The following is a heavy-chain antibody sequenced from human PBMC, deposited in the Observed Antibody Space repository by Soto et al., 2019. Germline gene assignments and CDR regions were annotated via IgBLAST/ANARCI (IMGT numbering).Heavy chain of an antibody. CDR3: AKDGYCSGGSCSQTGYYFDY. CDR2: ISGSGGST. Sequence: GGSLRLSCAASGFTFSSYAMSWVRQAPGKGLEWVPAISGSGGSTYYADSVKGRFTISRDNSKNTLFLQMNSLRAEDTAVYYCAKDGYCSGGSCSQTGYYFDYWGQGTLVTVSS. D-gene: IGHD2-15*01. V-gene: IGHV3-23*01. J-gene: IGHJ4*02. CDR1: GFTFSSYA.